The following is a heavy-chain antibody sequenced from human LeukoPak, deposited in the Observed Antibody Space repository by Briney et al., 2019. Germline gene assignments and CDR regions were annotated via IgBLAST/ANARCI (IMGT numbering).Heavy chain of an antibody. J-gene: IGHJ5*02. CDR3: ARGYCSGGSCYGGHWFDP. CDR1: GYTLTSYG. V-gene: IGHV1-18*01. CDR2: ISAYNGNT. D-gene: IGHD2-15*01. Sequence: ASVKVSCKASGYTLTSYGISWVRQAPGQGLEWMGWISAYNGNTNYAQKLQGRVTMTTDTSTSTAYMELRSLRSDDTAVYYCARGYCSGGSCYGGHWFDPWGQGTLVTVSS.